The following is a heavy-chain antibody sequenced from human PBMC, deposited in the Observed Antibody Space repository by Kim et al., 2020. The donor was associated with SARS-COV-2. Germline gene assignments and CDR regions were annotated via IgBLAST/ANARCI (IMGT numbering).Heavy chain of an antibody. D-gene: IGHD2-15*01. Sequence: PETLSLTCAVSGGSISSSNWWRWVRQPPGKGLEWIGEIYHSGSTNYNPSLKSRVTISVDKSKNQFSLKLSSVTAADTAVYYCARVPLYCSGGSCYGLSYYGMDVWGQGTTVTVSS. V-gene: IGHV4-4*03. J-gene: IGHJ6*02. CDR2: IYHSGST. CDR3: ARVPLYCSGGSCYGLSYYGMDV. CDR1: GGSISSSNW.